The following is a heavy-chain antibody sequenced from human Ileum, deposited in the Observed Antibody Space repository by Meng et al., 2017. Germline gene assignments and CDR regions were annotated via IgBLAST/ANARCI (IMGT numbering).Heavy chain of an antibody. CDR3: ASGSGSLDY. J-gene: IGHJ4*02. V-gene: IGHV6-1*01. Sequence: QVHLQPSGPGPVNPSPTLSPPCACPGGSVSSNIAAWNWIRQSPLRGLEWLGRTYYRSKWYSEYAVSVKSRISITPDTSKNQFSLQMNSVTPEDTAVYYCASGSGSLDYWGPGTLVTVSS. D-gene: IGHD3-3*01. CDR2: TYYRSKWYS. CDR1: GGSVSSNIAA.